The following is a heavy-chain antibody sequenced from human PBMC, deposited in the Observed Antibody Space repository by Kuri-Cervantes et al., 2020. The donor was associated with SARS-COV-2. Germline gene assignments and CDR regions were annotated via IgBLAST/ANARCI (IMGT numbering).Heavy chain of an antibody. CDR1: GFTFSSYA. D-gene: IGHD1-20*01. V-gene: IGHV3-23*01. Sequence: GESLKISCAASGFTFSSYAMSWVRQAPGKGLEWVSAISGSGGSTYYADSVKGRFTISRDNSKNTLYLQMNSLKTEDTAVYYCTTEYLTGTKIDYWGQGTLVTVSS. J-gene: IGHJ4*02. CDR2: ISGSGGST. CDR3: TTEYLTGTKIDY.